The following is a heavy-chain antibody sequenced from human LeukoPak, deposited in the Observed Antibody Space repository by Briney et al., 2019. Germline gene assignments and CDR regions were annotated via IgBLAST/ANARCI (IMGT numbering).Heavy chain of an antibody. CDR1: GRGFTGLA. D-gene: IGHD3-10*01. Sequence: SVKVSCKASGRGFTGLAVTWLRHFPGQGFEWMGRIIPIIDATHYAQKFQDRVTITADESTSTAYMELHSLRSEDTAVYFCASSLLRMADLLPSHFDYWGQGTLVTVSS. CDR3: ASSLLRMADLLPSHFDY. V-gene: IGHV1-69*11. CDR2: IIPIIDAT. J-gene: IGHJ4*02.